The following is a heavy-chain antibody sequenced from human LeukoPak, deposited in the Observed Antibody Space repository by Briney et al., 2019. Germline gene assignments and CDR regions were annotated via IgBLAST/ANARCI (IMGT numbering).Heavy chain of an antibody. CDR3: ARDLSTSSYYYYYYGMDV. CDR2: ISSSSSTI. Sequence: GGSLRLSCAASGFTFGSYSMNWVRQAPGKGLEWVSYISSSSSTIYYADSVKGRFTISRDNAKNSLYLQMNSLRDEDTAVYYCARDLSTSSYYYYYYGMDVWGQGTTVTVSS. V-gene: IGHV3-48*02. D-gene: IGHD2-2*01. J-gene: IGHJ6*02. CDR1: GFTFGSYS.